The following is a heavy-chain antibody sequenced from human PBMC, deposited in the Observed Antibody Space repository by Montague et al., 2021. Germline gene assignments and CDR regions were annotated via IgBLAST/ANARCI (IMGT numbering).Heavy chain of an antibody. CDR2: IYDSGST. J-gene: IGHJ4*02. Sequence: TLSLTCSVSGGSISSGGFYWSWIRQHPGKVPEWIGSIYDSGSTNYNPSLKRRLTLSRDTSKNHVSLRLTSVTAAETAVYYGARSGGYCSGGRCDTFDYWGQGPLVTAAS. CDR3: ARSGGYCSGGRCDTFDY. CDR1: GGSISSGGFY. V-gene: IGHV4-31*03. D-gene: IGHD2-15*01.